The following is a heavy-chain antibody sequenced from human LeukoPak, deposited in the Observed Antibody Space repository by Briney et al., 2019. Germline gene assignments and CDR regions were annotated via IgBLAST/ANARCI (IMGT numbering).Heavy chain of an antibody. J-gene: IGHJ4*02. CDR3: ARGGDSSGPTGFDY. CDR1: GGTFNSYA. V-gene: IGHV1-69*04. Sequence: ASVKVSCKASGGTFNSYAISWVRQAPGQGLEWMGRIIPIFGIANYAQKFQGRVTITADKSTSTAYMELSSLRSEDTAVYYCARGGDSSGPTGFDYWGQGTLVTVSS. D-gene: IGHD3-22*01. CDR2: IIPIFGIA.